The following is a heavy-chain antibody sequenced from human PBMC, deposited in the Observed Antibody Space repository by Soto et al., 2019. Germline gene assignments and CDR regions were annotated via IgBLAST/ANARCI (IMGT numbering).Heavy chain of an antibody. CDR3: ASSMVAPAPR. J-gene: IGHJ4*02. CDR1: GFTFSSYE. D-gene: IGHD2-15*01. V-gene: IGHV3-48*03. Sequence: LRLSCAASGFTFSSYEMNWVRQAPGKGLEWVSYISSSGSTIYYADSVKGRFTISRDNAKNSLYLQMNSLRAEDTAVYYCASSMVAPAPRWGQRPLVTVSS. CDR2: ISSSGSTI.